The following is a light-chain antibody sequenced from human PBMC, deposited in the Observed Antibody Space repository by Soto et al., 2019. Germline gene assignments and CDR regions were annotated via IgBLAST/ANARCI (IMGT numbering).Light chain of an antibody. CDR1: SSDIGIYNY. CDR2: DVN. J-gene: IGLJ1*01. V-gene: IGLV2-11*01. CDR3: QSYDSSLSTYV. Sequence: QSVLTQSRSVSGSPGQSVTISCSGSSSDIGIYNYVSWYQHHPGKVPKVLIYDVNKRPSGVPDRFSGSTSGNTASLTISGLQADDEADYYCQSYDSSLSTYVFGTGTKLTVL.